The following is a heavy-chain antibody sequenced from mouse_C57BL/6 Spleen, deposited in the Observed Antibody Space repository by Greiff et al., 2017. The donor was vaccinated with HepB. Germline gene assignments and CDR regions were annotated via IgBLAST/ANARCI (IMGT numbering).Heavy chain of an antibody. CDR2: ISDGGSYT. D-gene: IGHD2-5*01. CDR1: GFTFSSYA. Sequence: EVQRVESGGGLVKPGGSLKLSCAASGFTFSSYAMSWVRQTPEKRLEWVATISDGGSYTYYPDNVKGRFTISRDNAKNNLYLQMSHLKSEDTAMYYCARGTSNYEAWFAYWGQGTLVTVSA. V-gene: IGHV5-4*01. J-gene: IGHJ3*01. CDR3: ARGTSNYEAWFAY.